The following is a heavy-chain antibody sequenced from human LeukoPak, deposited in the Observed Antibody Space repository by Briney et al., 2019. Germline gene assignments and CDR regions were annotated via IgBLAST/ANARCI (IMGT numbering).Heavy chain of an antibody. Sequence: GGSLRLSCAASGNYWMHWVRQAPGKGLVWVSHINSDGSWTSYADSVKGRFTISKDNAKNTVYLQMNSLRAEDTAIYYCAKERGDGYKPVDCWGQGTLVTASS. CDR3: AKERGDGYKPVDC. CDR1: GNYW. CDR2: INSDGSWT. D-gene: IGHD5-24*01. J-gene: IGHJ4*02. V-gene: IGHV3-74*01.